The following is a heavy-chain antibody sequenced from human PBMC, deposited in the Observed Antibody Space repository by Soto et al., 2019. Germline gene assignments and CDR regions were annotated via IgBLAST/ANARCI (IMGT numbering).Heavy chain of an antibody. D-gene: IGHD1-26*01. J-gene: IGHJ4*02. CDR3: ARGGSGSYYFDY. CDR1: GFTFSSYA. Sequence: DVQLVESGGGLVQPGGSLRLSCAASGFTFSSYAMHWVRQAPGKGLEYVSAISSNGGSTYYANSVKGRFTISRDNSKNTLYLQMGSLRAEDMAVYYCARGGSGSYYFDYWGQGTLVTVSS. V-gene: IGHV3-64*01. CDR2: ISSNGGST.